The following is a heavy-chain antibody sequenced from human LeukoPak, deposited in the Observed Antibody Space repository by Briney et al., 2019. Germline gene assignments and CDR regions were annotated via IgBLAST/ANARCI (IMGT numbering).Heavy chain of an antibody. J-gene: IGHJ4*02. Sequence: SETLSLTCAVYGGSFSCYYWSWIRQPPGKGLEWIGEINHSGSTNYNPSLKSRVTISVDTSKNQFSLKLSSVTAADTAVYYCARNAPSSSWYYFDYWGQGTLVTVSS. V-gene: IGHV4-34*01. CDR2: INHSGST. CDR3: ARNAPSSSWYYFDY. CDR1: GGSFSCYY. D-gene: IGHD6-13*01.